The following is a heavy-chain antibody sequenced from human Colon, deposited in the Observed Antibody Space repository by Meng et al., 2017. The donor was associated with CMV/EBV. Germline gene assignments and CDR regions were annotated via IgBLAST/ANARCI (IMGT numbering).Heavy chain of an antibody. CDR3: AGGGTGYCSSTSCYEGTYYYYCGMDV. D-gene: IGHD2-2*03. Sequence: GESLKISCAASGFTLSTYGMHWVRQAPGKGLEWVAVISFDGSNKYYADSRFTTSRDNSKNTLYLQMNSLRAEDTAVYYCAGGGTGYCSSTSCYEGTYYYYCGMDVWGQGTAVTVSS. CDR2: ISFDGSNK. J-gene: IGHJ6*02. V-gene: IGHV3-30*19. CDR1: GFTLSTYG.